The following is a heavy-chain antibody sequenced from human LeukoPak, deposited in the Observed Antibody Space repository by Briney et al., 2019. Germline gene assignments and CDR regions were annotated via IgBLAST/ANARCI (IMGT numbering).Heavy chain of an antibody. D-gene: IGHD6-13*01. Sequence: SETLSLTCTVSSGSISSGNYYWSWIRQPAGKGLQWIGRIYTSGSTNYNPSLKSRVTMSVDTSKNQFSLKLSSVTAADTAVYYCARDGSNWGHWFDPWGQGTLVTVSS. J-gene: IGHJ5*02. CDR1: SGSISSGNYY. V-gene: IGHV4-61*02. CDR2: IYTSGST. CDR3: ARDGSNWGHWFDP.